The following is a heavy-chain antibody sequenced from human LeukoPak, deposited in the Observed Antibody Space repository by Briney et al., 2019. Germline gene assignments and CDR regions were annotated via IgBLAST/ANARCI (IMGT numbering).Heavy chain of an antibody. D-gene: IGHD4-17*01. CDR1: GDTFSSYA. V-gene: IGHV1-69*01. CDR2: GIPTFGTA. J-gene: IGHJ6*04. CDR3: ARDPLNDYGDYYGMDV. Sequence: SVKVSCKASGDTFSSYAISWVRQAPRQGLEWMGGGIPTFGTANYAQRFQGRVTITADESTSKAYMELSSLRSEATAVYYCARDPLNDYGDYYGMDVWGKGTTVTVSS.